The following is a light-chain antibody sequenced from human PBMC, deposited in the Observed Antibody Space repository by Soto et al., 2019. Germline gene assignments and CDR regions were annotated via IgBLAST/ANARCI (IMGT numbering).Light chain of an antibody. CDR3: QQYGSSLWT. J-gene: IGKJ1*01. CDR1: QSVSSSY. CDR2: GAS. V-gene: IGKV3-20*01. Sequence: EIVLTQSPGTLSLSPGERATLSCRASQSVSSSYLAWYQQKPGQAPRLLIYGASSRATGIPDRFSRSGSGTDCTLTISRLEPEDFAVYYCQQYGSSLWTFGQGTKVEIK.